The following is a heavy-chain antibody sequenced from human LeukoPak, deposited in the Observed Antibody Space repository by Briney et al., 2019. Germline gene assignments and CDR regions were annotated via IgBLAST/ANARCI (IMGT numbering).Heavy chain of an antibody. V-gene: IGHV4-59*02. CDR2: IHYSGLT. Sequence: PSETLSLTCTVSGGSVNGYYWDWIRQAPGKGLEWIGFIHYSGLTVYSPSLQSRVSMSVDTSRNQFSLDLSSVTAADTALYYCARDPPEDEWNSLDSWGQGILVTVSS. CDR3: ARDPPEDEWNSLDS. CDR1: GGSVNGYY. D-gene: IGHD1-7*01. J-gene: IGHJ4*02.